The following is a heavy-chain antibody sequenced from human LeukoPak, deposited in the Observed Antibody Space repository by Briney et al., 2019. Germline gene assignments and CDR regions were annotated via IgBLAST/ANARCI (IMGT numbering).Heavy chain of an antibody. J-gene: IGHJ4*02. V-gene: IGHV3-33*06. D-gene: IGHD2-15*01. CDR2: IYYDGSNQ. Sequence: GGSLRLSCAASGFTFSHTGIHWVRQAPGKGLEWVALIYYDGSNQFYADSVKGRFTISRDNSKNMVFLHLNSLRDEDTAVYFCAKDYGTTGYYRGGFFDYWGQGTLVTVSS. CDR3: AKDYGTTGYYRGGFFDY. CDR1: GFTFSHTG.